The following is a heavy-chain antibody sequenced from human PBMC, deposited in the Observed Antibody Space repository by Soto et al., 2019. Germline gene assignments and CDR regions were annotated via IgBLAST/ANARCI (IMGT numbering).Heavy chain of an antibody. Sequence: ASVKVSCKVSGYTLTELSMHWVRQAPGKGLEWMGGFDPEDGETIYAQKFQGRVTMTKDTSTDTAYMELRSLRSDDTAVYYCARGREYSGYDHFYYFDYWGQGTLVTVSS. D-gene: IGHD5-12*01. V-gene: IGHV1-24*01. J-gene: IGHJ4*02. CDR1: GYTLTELS. CDR3: ARGREYSGYDHFYYFDY. CDR2: FDPEDGET.